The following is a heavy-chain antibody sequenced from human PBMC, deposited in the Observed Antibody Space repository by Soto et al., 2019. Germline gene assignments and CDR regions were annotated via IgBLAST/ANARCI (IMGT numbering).Heavy chain of an antibody. V-gene: IGHV3-48*02. CDR2: ISSTSSTI. J-gene: IGHJ4*02. CDR3: ASFVDY. CDR1: GFTFSSHG. Sequence: ESGGGLVQPGGSLRLSCAGSGFTFSSHGMNWVRQAPGKGLEWVSYISSTSSTIYYADSVKGRFTISRDNAKNSLYLQMNSLREDDTAVYYCASFVDYWGQGTLVTVSS.